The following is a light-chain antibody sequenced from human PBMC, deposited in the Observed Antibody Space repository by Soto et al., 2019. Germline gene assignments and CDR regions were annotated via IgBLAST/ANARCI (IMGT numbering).Light chain of an antibody. Sequence: TPSAAPWAPSVGDRFTVTCRASQSISDWLAWYQQKPGKAPELLISDASTLTPGVPSRFSGSGSGTEFTPIISSLQPDDVATYFCQEYKTYAFGPGTKVDI. CDR2: DAS. CDR3: QEYKTYA. CDR1: QSISDW. V-gene: IGKV1-5*01. J-gene: IGKJ2*01.